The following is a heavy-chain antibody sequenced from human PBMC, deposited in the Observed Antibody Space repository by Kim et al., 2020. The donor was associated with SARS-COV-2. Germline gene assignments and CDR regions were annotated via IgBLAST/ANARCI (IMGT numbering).Heavy chain of an antibody. CDR1: GGTFSSYA. V-gene: IGHV1-69*13. Sequence: SVKVSCKASGGTFSSYAISWVRQAPGQGLEWMGGIIPIFGTANYAQKFQGRVTITADESTSTAYMELSSLRSEDTAVYYCASSTVTIANGMDVWGQGTTVTVSS. CDR2: IIPIFGTA. CDR3: ASSTVTIANGMDV. D-gene: IGHD4-17*01. J-gene: IGHJ6*02.